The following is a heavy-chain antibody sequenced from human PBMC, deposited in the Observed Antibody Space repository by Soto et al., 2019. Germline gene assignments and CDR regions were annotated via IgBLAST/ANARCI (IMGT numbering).Heavy chain of an antibody. Sequence: SGPTGEPTQTLTLTCTFSGFSLSTSGMCVSWIRQPPGKALEWLALIDWDDDKYYSTSLKTRLTISKDTSKNQVVLTMTNMDPVDTATYYCAREEAGKGADYWGQGTLVTVSS. CDR1: GFSLSTSGMC. D-gene: IGHD6-13*01. CDR3: AREEAGKGADY. CDR2: IDWDDDK. J-gene: IGHJ4*02. V-gene: IGHV2-70*01.